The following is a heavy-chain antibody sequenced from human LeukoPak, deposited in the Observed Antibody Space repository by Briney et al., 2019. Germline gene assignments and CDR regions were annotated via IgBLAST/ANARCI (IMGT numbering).Heavy chain of an antibody. Sequence: GGSLRLSCAASGFAFSSYSLNWVRQAPGKGLGWVSYIGTSSSRIYYADSVKGRFTISRDNAKNSLYLQMNSLRAEDTAVYYCARGAQWPYWGQGTLVTVSS. V-gene: IGHV3-48*01. CDR2: IGTSSSRI. J-gene: IGHJ4*02. D-gene: IGHD6-19*01. CDR1: GFAFSSYS. CDR3: ARGAQWPY.